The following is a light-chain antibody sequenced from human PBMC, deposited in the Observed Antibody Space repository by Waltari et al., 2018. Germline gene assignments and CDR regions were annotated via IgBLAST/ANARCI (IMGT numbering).Light chain of an antibody. Sequence: DIQMTQCPSSLSASVGDRVTIACHASQDITNYLNWYQQTIGRAPKLLIYDASNLETGVSSRFSGSGSGTNFTFVISSLQPEDIATYYCQQSDGLPRTFGQGTQVEIK. CDR1: QDITNY. J-gene: IGKJ2*01. CDR3: QQSDGLPRT. V-gene: IGKV1-33*01. CDR2: DAS.